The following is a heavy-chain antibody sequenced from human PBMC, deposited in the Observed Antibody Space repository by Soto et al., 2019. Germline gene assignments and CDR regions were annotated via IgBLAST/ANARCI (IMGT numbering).Heavy chain of an antibody. CDR3: ARGGAGRPTPYDY. CDR2: IYSGGGT. CDR1: GFTVSTNY. Sequence: EVQLVESGGGLIQPGGSLRLSCAASGFTVSTNYMTWVRQAPGKWLEWVSVIYSGGGTYYEDSVKGRFTISRDNSENTLYLQMHSLRAEDTAVYYCARGGAGRPTPYDYWGQGPLVTVSS. D-gene: IGHD6-6*01. J-gene: IGHJ4*02. V-gene: IGHV3-53*01.